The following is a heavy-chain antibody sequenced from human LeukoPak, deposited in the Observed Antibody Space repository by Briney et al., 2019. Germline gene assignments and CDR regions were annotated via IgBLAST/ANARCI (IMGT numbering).Heavy chain of an antibody. Sequence: GEFLRLSRAASGFTFSSDAMSWGRQAPEKGLEWVSAISGSGGSTYCAGSVKGRFTISRDNSTNTLYLQMNSLRAEDTAVYYCAKDMGYSSRGMFYFDYWGQGTLVTVSS. D-gene: IGHD6-13*01. V-gene: IGHV3-23*01. CDR3: AKDMGYSSRGMFYFDY. CDR2: ISGSGGST. J-gene: IGHJ4*02. CDR1: GFTFSSDA.